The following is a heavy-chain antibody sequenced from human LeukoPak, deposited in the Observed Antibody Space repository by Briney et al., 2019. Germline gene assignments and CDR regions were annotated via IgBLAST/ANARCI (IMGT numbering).Heavy chain of an antibody. CDR3: TRGYLSGSNYQ. V-gene: IGHV3-48*02. CDR2: ISSSGSTI. D-gene: IGHD3-10*01. Sequence: PGGSLRLSCADSGSIFSSYGMSWVRQAPGKGLEWVSYISSSGSTIYYADSVRGRFTTSRDNAQNLLYLQMNSLRDEDTAMYYCTRGYLSGSNYQWGQGTLVTVSS. CDR1: GSIFSSYG. J-gene: IGHJ4*02.